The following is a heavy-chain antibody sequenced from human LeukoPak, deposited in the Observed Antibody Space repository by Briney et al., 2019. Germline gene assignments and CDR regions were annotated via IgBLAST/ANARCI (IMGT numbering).Heavy chain of an antibody. CDR2: ISGSGGDT. J-gene: IGHJ4*02. CDR3: AKSHGGGTYNFDH. D-gene: IGHD4-23*01. V-gene: IGHV3-23*01. CDR1: GFSFANYA. Sequence: PGGSLRLSCATSGFSFANYAMTWVRQAPGKGLEWVSAISGSGGDTYYADSVKGRFTISRDNSKNTLYLQMNGLRAEDTALYSCAKSHGGGTYNFDHWGQGTLVTVSS.